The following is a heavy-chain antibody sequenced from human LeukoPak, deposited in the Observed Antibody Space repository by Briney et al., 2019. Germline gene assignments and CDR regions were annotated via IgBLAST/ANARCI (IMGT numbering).Heavy chain of an antibody. CDR2: INWNSSSK. Sequence: GGSLRLSCAASGFIFDDYGMNWVRQVPGKGLEWVSGINWNSSSKGYADSVKGRFTISRDSAKNSVDLQMNSLRAEDTAMYYCARCYYDNSGYFYFDSWGLGSQVTVSS. J-gene: IGHJ4*02. CDR3: ARCYYDNSGYFYFDS. CDR1: GFIFDDYG. D-gene: IGHD3-22*01. V-gene: IGHV3-20*04.